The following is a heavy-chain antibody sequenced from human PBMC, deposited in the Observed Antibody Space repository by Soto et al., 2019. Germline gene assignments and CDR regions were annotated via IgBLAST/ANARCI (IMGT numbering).Heavy chain of an antibody. Sequence: ASVKVSCKASGHTFTGCYMHWVRQAPGQGLEWMGWINPNSGGTNYAQKFQGRVTMTRDTSISTAYMELSRLRSDDTAVYYCARVEAVAGRRGAFDIWGQGTMVTVSS. V-gene: IGHV1-2*02. CDR3: ARVEAVAGRRGAFDI. CDR2: INPNSGGT. D-gene: IGHD6-19*01. J-gene: IGHJ3*02. CDR1: GHTFTGCY.